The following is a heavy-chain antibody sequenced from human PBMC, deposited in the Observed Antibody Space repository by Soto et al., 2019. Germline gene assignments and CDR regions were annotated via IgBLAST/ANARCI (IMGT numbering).Heavy chain of an antibody. D-gene: IGHD2-2*02. CDR2: ISYDGSNK. Sequence: GGSLRLSCAASGFTFSSYAMHWVRQAPGKGLEWVAVISYDGSNKYYADSVKGRFTISRDNSKNTLYLQMNSLRAEDTAVYYCASGLGYCSSTSCSTMDVWGQGTTVTVSS. V-gene: IGHV3-30-3*01. CDR3: ASGLGYCSSTSCSTMDV. CDR1: GFTFSSYA. J-gene: IGHJ6*02.